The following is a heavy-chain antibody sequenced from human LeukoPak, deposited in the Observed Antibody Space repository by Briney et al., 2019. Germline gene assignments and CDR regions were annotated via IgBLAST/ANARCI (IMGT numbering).Heavy chain of an antibody. CDR3: ARDRMDFWSSEMGLVY. V-gene: IGHV3-21*01. D-gene: IGHD3-3*01. J-gene: IGHJ4*02. CDR1: GFTFSSYN. Sequence: GGSLRLSCAASGFTFSSYNMNWVRQAPGKGLEWVSSISSSSFYIYYADSVKGRFTISRDNAKNSLYLQMNTLRAEDTAVYYCARDRMDFWSSEMGLVYWGQGTLVTVSS. CDR2: ISSSSFYI.